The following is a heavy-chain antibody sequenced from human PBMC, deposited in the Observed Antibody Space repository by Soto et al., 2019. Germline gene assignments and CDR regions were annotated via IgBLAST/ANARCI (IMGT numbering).Heavy chain of an antibody. Sequence: QLQLQESGSGLVKPSQTLSLTCAVSGGSISSGGYSWSWIRQPPGKGLEWIGYIYHSGSTYYNPSLKSRVTISVDRSKNQFSLKLSSVTAADTAVYYCARGGPVAGGWSGLYYYYGMDVWGQGTTVTVSS. D-gene: IGHD3-3*01. V-gene: IGHV4-30-2*01. CDR2: IYHSGST. CDR1: GGSISSGGYS. J-gene: IGHJ6*02. CDR3: ARGGPVAGGWSGLYYYYGMDV.